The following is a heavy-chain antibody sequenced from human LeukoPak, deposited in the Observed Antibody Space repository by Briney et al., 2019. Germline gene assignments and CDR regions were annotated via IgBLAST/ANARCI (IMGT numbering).Heavy chain of an antibody. CDR3: AVGAILRWFDP. D-gene: IGHD1-26*01. CDR2: INHSGST. CDR1: GGSISSYY. Sequence: SEALSLTCTVSGGSISSYYWSWIRQPPGKGLEWIGEINHSGSTNYNPSLKSRVTISVDTSKNQFSLKLSSVTAADRAVYYCAVGAILRWFDPWGQGTLVTVSS. V-gene: IGHV4-34*01. J-gene: IGHJ5*02.